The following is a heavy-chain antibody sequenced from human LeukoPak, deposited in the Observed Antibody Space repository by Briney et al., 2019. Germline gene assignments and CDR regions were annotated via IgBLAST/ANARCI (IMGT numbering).Heavy chain of an antibody. D-gene: IGHD5-12*01. CDR3: ARDRLGATIAYYYMDV. V-gene: IGHV1-2*02. J-gene: IGHJ6*03. CDR2: INPNSGGT. CDR1: GYTFTGYY. Sequence: GASVKVSCKASGYTFTGYYMHWVRQAPGQGLEWMGWINPNSGGTNYAQKFQGRVTMTRDTSISTAYMELSRLRSEDTAVYYCARDRLGATIAYYYMDVWGKGTTVTVSS.